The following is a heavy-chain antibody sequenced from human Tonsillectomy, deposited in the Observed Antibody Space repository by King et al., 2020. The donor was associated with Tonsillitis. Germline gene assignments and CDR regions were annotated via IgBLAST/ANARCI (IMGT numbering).Heavy chain of an antibody. J-gene: IGHJ5*02. Sequence: QLQESGPGLGKSSETLSLTCTVSGGSVSSGSYFWSWIRQPPGKGLEWIGYIYYSGSTNYNPSLKSRVTISVDTSKNQFSLRLSSVTAADTAVYHCARGGYCTNGVCYPDNWFDPWGQGTLVTVSS. CDR2: IYYSGST. D-gene: IGHD2-8*01. CDR1: GGSVSSGSYF. CDR3: ARGGYCTNGVCYPDNWFDP. V-gene: IGHV4-61*01.